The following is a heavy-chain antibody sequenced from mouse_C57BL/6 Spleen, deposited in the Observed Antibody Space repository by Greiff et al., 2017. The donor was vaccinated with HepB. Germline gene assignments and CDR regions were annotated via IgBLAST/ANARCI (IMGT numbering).Heavy chain of an antibody. V-gene: IGHV5-17*01. CDR1: GFTFSDYG. CDR3: AREGIYYGSSYYFDV. J-gene: IGHJ1*03. CDR2: ISSGSSTI. D-gene: IGHD1-1*01. Sequence: EVNVVESGGGLVKPGGSLKLSCAASGFTFSDYGMHWVRQAPEKGLEWVAYISSGSSTIYYADTVKGRFTISRDNAKNTLFLQMTSLRSEDTAMYYCAREGIYYGSSYYFDVWGTGTTVTVSS.